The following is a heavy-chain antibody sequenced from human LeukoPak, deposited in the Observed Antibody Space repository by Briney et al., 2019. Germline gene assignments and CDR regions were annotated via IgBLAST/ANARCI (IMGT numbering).Heavy chain of an antibody. D-gene: IGHD6-19*01. CDR3: ARRKAVARISYFDS. CDR1: GYTFTNFW. CDR2: IYPGNSDT. V-gene: IGHV5-51*01. J-gene: IGHJ4*02. Sequence: GESLKISCKASGYTFTNFWITWVRQKPGKGLEWMGIIYPGNSDTKYSPSFQGQITISADKSINTAYLQWSSLEASDTAMYYCARRKAVARISYFDSWGQGTLVTVSS.